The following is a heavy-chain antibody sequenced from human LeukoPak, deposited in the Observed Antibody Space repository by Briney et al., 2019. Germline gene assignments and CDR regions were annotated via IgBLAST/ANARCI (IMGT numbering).Heavy chain of an antibody. V-gene: IGHV3-43*02. CDR2: ISGDGTST. D-gene: IGHD6-19*01. CDR3: AKDIAVSGTGGYFDY. J-gene: IGHJ4*02. CDR1: GFTFDDYA. Sequence: GGSLRLSCAASGFTFDDYAMHWVRQAPGKGLEWVSLISGDGTSTYYTDSVKGLFTISRDNSKNSLYLQMNSLRTEDTALYYCAKDIAVSGTGGYFDYWGQGTLVTVSS.